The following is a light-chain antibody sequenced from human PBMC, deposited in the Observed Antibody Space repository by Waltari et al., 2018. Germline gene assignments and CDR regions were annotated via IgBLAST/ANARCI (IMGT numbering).Light chain of an antibody. J-gene: IGKJ1*01. CDR3: QHYVRLPAT. V-gene: IGKV3-20*01. CDR2: GAS. CDR1: QSVSRT. Sequence: EIVLTQSPGTLSLSPGERATLSCRASQSVSRTLAWYQQKPGQAPKLLIYGASIRATGIPDSFTGSGSGTDFILTISSLGPEDFAIYFCQHYVRLPATFGQGTKVEIK.